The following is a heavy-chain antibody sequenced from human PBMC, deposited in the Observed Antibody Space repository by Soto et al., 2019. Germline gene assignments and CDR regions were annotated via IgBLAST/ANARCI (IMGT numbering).Heavy chain of an antibody. CDR3: AKGDRIAAAGTCLDY. CDR2: ISGSGGST. Sequence: GGSLRLSCAASGFTFGSYAMSWVRQAPGKGLEWVSAISGSGGSTYYADSVKGRFTISRDNSKNTLYLQMNSLRAEDTAVYYCAKGDRIAAAGTCLDYWGQGTLVTVSS. J-gene: IGHJ4*02. V-gene: IGHV3-23*01. CDR1: GFTFGSYA. D-gene: IGHD6-13*01.